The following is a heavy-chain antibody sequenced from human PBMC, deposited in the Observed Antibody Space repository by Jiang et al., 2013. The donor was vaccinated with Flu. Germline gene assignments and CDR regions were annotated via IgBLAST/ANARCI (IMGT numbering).Heavy chain of an antibody. CDR2: IYWDDDK. CDR3: AHAVLNYYDSDGYPYFDY. J-gene: IGHJ4*02. V-gene: IGHV2-5*02. Sequence: KPTQTLTLTCTLSGSSVAASGEAVGWVRQAPGKALEWLALIYWDDDKRYRPSLRSSLAITKDTAKNQVVLTMTDVDPADSATYYCAHAVLNYYDSDGYPYFDYWGQGILVTVSS. CDR1: GSSVAASGEA. D-gene: IGHD3-22*01.